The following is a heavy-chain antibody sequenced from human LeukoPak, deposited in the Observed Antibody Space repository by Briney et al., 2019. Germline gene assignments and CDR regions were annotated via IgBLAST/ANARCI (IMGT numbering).Heavy chain of an antibody. CDR3: ARRYYYNLGSFPFDF. Sequence: ASETLSLTCAVSGGPFSGYFWSWIRQPSGKGLEWIGEIHNSGTTNYNPSLNSRVTISEDTSKNQFYLNLSSVTAADTAVYYCARRYYYNLGSFPFDFWGQGTLVTVSS. CDR2: IHNSGTT. V-gene: IGHV4-34*01. D-gene: IGHD3-10*01. J-gene: IGHJ4*02. CDR1: GGPFSGYF.